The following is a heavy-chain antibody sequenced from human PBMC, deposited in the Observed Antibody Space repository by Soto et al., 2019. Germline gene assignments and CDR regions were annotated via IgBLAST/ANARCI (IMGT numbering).Heavy chain of an antibody. CDR3: ARDYGHDCSGGNCYFYF. V-gene: IGHV1-69*13. CDR1: GGAFSRYG. J-gene: IGHJ4*02. Sequence: GASLKVYCKASGGAFSRYGINWVRQAPGHGLEWMGGIIPLFGTANYAQKFQGRVTITADESTSTAHMELRSLRSEDTAVYYCARDYGHDCSGGNCYFYFWGQGTLVTVSS. CDR2: IIPLFGTA. D-gene: IGHD2-15*01.